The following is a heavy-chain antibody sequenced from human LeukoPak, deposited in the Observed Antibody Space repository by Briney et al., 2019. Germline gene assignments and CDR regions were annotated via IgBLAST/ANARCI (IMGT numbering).Heavy chain of an antibody. CDR3: ARQDGNSKYYFDY. Sequence: GESLQISCKGSGYSFTYYWIGWVRQMPGEGLEWMGIIYPGDSDTRYRPSFQGQVTISVDKSISTAYLQWSSLKASDTAMYYCARQDGNSKYYFDYWGQGTLVTVSS. CDR1: GYSFTYYW. V-gene: IGHV5-51*01. CDR2: IYPGDSDT. D-gene: IGHD1-1*01. J-gene: IGHJ4*02.